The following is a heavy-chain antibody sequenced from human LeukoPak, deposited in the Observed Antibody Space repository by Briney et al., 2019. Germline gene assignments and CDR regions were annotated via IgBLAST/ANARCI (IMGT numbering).Heavy chain of an antibody. CDR2: INHRGNT. Sequence: SETLSLTCAVYGGSFSGYYWSWIRQPPGKGLEWIGEINHRGNTNYNPSLKSRVTISVDTSKNQFSLKLSSVTAADTAVYYCARADSFGYMDVWGKGTTVTISS. CDR1: GGSFSGYY. J-gene: IGHJ6*03. V-gene: IGHV4-34*01. CDR3: ARADSFGYMDV. D-gene: IGHD3-22*01.